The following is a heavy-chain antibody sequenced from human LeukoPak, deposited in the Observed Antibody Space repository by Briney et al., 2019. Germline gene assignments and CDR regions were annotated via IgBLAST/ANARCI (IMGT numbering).Heavy chain of an antibody. D-gene: IGHD2-2*01. CDR3: ARGGGYCGSTSCYSFDY. J-gene: IGHJ4*02. CDR1: GGTFSSYT. V-gene: IGHV1-69*02. Sequence: SVKVSCKASGGTFSSYTISWVRQAPGQGLEWMGRIIPILGIANYAQKFQGRVTITADKSTSTAYMELSSLRSEDTAVYYCARGGGYCGSTSCYSFDYWGQGTLVTVSS. CDR2: IIPILGIA.